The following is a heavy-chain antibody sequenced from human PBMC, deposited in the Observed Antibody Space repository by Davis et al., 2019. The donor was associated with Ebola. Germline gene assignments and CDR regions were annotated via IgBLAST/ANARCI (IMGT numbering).Heavy chain of an antibody. CDR2: IFSSGTT. D-gene: IGHD1-26*01. CDR1: GGSISGFY. V-gene: IGHV4-59*01. CDR3: TRSGSYRLNFDF. Sequence: MPSETLSLTCTASGGSISGFYWSWILQPPGKGLEWLGYIFSSGTTNYNPSLKSRVTMSVDTSKNLFSLRLSSVTAADTARYYCTRSGSYRLNFDFWGQGTLVTVSS. J-gene: IGHJ4*02.